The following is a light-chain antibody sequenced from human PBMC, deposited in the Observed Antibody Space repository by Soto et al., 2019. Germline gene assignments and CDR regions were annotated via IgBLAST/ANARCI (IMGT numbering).Light chain of an antibody. J-gene: IGKJ4*01. CDR3: QQYESYSPLT. CDR1: QSIRSW. Sequence: DIKMTQSPSILSASVGDRVTITCRASQSIRSWLAWYQQKPGKAPKLLIYDAYSLESGVPSRFSGRRSGTEFTLTIAGLQPEDFATYFCQQYESYSPLTFGGGTKVDTK. CDR2: DAY. V-gene: IGKV1-5*01.